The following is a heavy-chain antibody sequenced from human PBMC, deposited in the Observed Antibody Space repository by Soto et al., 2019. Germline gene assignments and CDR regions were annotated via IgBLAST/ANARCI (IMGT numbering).Heavy chain of an antibody. V-gene: IGHV4-59*01. CDR2: IYYSGST. D-gene: IGHD3-3*01. J-gene: IGHJ4*02. Sequence: SETLSLTCTVSGVSISSYYWSWLRQPPGKGLEWIGYIYYSGSTNYNPSLKSRVTISVDTSKNQFSLKLSSVTAADTAVYYCARDLEWLPVNWGQGTLVTVSS. CDR3: ARDLEWLPVN. CDR1: GVSISSYY.